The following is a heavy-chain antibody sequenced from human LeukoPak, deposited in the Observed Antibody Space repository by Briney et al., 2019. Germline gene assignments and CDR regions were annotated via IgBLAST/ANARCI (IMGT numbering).Heavy chain of an antibody. CDR2: IYTSGST. CDR3: AASRVRFSIAAAGTEAY. CDR1: GGSVSSYY. V-gene: IGHV4-4*07. Sequence: SETLSLTCTVSGGSVSSYYWSWIRQPAGKGLEWIGRIYTSGSTNYNPPLKSRVTMSVDTSKNQFSLKLSSVTAADTAVYYCAASRVRFSIAAAGTEAYWGQGTLVTVSS. D-gene: IGHD6-13*01. J-gene: IGHJ4*02.